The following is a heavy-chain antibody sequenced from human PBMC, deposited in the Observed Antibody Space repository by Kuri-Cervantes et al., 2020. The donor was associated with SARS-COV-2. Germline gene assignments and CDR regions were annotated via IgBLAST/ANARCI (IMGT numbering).Heavy chain of an antibody. J-gene: IGHJ3*01. CDR2: IIPILGIA. CDR1: GGTFSSYA. CDR3: ARDEYYYDSTTDAFDV. D-gene: IGHD3-22*01. Sequence: SVKVSCKASGGTFSSYAISWVRQAPGQGLEWMGGIIPILGIANYAQKFQGRVTITADKSTSTAYLDMSSLRSDDTAVYYCARDEYYYDSTTDAFDVWGQGTLVTVSS. V-gene: IGHV1-69*10.